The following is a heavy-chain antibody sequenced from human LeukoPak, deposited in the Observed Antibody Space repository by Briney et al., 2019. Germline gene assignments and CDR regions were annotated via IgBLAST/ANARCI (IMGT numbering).Heavy chain of an antibody. V-gene: IGHV4-34*01. CDR3: ARHPNRSSGPINWYFDL. CDR1: GESFSDYY. J-gene: IGHJ2*01. CDR2: INHSGST. D-gene: IGHD6-19*01. Sequence: SETLSLTCAVYGESFSDYYWSWIRQPPGKGLEWIGEINHSGSTNYNPSLKSRVTISVDTSKNQFSLKLSSVTAADTAVYYCARHPNRSSGPINWYFDLWGRGTLVTVSS.